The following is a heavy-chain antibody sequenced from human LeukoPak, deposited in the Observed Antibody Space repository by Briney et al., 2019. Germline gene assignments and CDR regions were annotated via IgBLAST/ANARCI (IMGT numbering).Heavy chain of an antibody. CDR2: IYYSGST. CDR1: GGSISSGGYY. V-gene: IGHV4-31*03. J-gene: IGHJ4*02. Sequence: SETLSLTCTVSGGSISSGGYYWSWIRQHPGKGLEWIGYIYYSGSTYYNPSLKSRVTISVDTSKNQFSLKLSSVTAADTAVYYCARGTHPRWLDVAVFDYWGQGTLVTVSS. D-gene: IGHD6-19*01. CDR3: ARGTHPRWLDVAVFDY.